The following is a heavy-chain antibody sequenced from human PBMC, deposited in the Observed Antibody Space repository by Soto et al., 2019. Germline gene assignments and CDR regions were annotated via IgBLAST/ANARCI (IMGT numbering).Heavy chain of an antibody. Sequence: GGSLRLSCAASGFTFRSYAMHWVRQAPGKGLEWVATISYDENNRYYTDSVKGRFTISRDNSKNTVYLQVNSLRDEDTAVYYCARAMDIGMASKDNWLDPWGQGTLVTVSS. CDR2: ISYDENNR. V-gene: IGHV3-30-3*01. J-gene: IGHJ5*02. D-gene: IGHD2-2*03. CDR1: GFTFRSYA. CDR3: ARAMDIGMASKDNWLDP.